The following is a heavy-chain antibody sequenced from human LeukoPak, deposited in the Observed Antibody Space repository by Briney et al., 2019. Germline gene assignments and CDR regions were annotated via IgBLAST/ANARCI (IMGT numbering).Heavy chain of an antibody. CDR1: GFTFTSYS. V-gene: IGHV3-23*01. Sequence: GGSLRLSCAASGFTFTSYSMGWVRQAPGKGLEWVSAISGTGASAYYADSVKGRFTISRDNSKNTLYLQANSLTAEDTAVYYCAKFPGGTKAFDYWGQGALVTVSS. D-gene: IGHD2-8*01. J-gene: IGHJ4*02. CDR2: ISGTGASA. CDR3: AKFPGGTKAFDY.